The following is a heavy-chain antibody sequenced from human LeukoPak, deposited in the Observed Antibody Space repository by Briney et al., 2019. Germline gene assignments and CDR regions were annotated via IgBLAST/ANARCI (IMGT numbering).Heavy chain of an antibody. Sequence: GGSLRLSCAVSGITLSNYGMSWVRQAPGKGLEWVSSISSSSSYIYYADSVKGRFTISRDNAKNSLYLQMNSLRAEDTAVYYCAGENESRNNWFDPWGQGTLVTVSS. CDR1: GITLSNYG. V-gene: IGHV3-21*01. J-gene: IGHJ5*02. CDR3: AGENESRNNWFDP. CDR2: ISSSSSYI. D-gene: IGHD1-1*01.